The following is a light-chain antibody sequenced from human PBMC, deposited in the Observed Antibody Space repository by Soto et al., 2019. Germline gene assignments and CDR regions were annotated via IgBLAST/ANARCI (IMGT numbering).Light chain of an antibody. J-gene: IGKJ1*01. CDR3: QQYGSSRT. CDR1: QSVSSSY. Sequence: PGERAALSCRASQSVSSSYLAWYQQKPGQAPRLLIYGASSRATGIPDRFSGSGSGTDFTLTISRLEPEDFAVYYCQQYGSSRTFGQGTKVDIK. V-gene: IGKV3-20*01. CDR2: GAS.